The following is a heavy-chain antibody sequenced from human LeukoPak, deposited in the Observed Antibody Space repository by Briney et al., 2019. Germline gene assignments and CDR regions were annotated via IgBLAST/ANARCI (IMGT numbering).Heavy chain of an antibody. D-gene: IGHD4-17*01. J-gene: IGHJ5*02. CDR1: GFTFSDYY. Sequence: AGGSLRLSCAASGFTFSDYYMSWIRQAPGKGLEWVSAISGSGGSTYYADSVKGRFTISRDNSKNTLYLQMNSLRAEDTAVYYCAKDLRFWSPGWFDPWGQGTLVTVSS. V-gene: IGHV3-23*01. CDR3: AKDLRFWSPGWFDP. CDR2: ISGSGGST.